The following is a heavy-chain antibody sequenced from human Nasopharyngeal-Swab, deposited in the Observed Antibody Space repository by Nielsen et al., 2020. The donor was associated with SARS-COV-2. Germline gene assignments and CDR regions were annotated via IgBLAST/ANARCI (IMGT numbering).Heavy chain of an antibody. CDR2: IYYSGST. D-gene: IGHD3/OR15-3a*01. Sequence: SETLSLTCTVSGGSISSGGYYWSWIRQHPGKGLEWIGYIYYSGSTYYNPTLKSRVTISVDTSKNRFSLKLSSVTAADTAVYYCARAERDFRTKVGMDVWGQGTTVTVSS. CDR3: ARAERDFRTKVGMDV. V-gene: IGHV4-31*03. J-gene: IGHJ6*02. CDR1: GGSISSGGYY.